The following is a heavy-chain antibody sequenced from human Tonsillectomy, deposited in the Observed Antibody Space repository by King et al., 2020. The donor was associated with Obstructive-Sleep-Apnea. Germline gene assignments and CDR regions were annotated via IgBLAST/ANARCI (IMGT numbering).Heavy chain of an antibody. CDR2: IHRTGST. J-gene: IGHJ6*02. D-gene: IGHD3-10*01. CDR3: ARGDPGISWFVDYHYYYGIDV. V-gene: IGHV4-34*01. Sequence: VQLQQWGAGLLKPSETLSLTCDVYGGSFSDYYWNWIRQPPGKGLEWIGEIHRTGSTNYNPSLKRRVTISIDTSNNQFSLKVSSVTAAVTAVYYCARGDPGISWFVDYHYYYGIDVWGQGTTVTVSS. CDR1: GGSFSDYY.